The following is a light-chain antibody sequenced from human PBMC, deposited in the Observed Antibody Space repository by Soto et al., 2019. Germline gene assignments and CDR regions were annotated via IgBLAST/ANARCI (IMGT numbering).Light chain of an antibody. CDR2: SNN. Sequence: QSVLTQPPSASGAPGQRVTISCSGSSSNIGSNTVNWYQQFPGTAPRVLMYSNNQRPSGVPDRFSGSKSDTSVFLAISGLQSDDEADYYCAAWDDSLDGPVFGGGTQLTVL. CDR1: SSNIGSNT. CDR3: AAWDDSLDGPV. V-gene: IGLV1-44*01. J-gene: IGLJ3*02.